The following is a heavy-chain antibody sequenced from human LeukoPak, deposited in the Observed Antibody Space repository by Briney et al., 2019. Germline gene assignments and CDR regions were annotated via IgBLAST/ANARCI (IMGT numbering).Heavy chain of an antibody. Sequence: PGGSLRLSCAASGFTVSSNYMSWVRQAPGKGLEWVSVIYSGGSTYYADSVKGRFTISRDNSKNTLYLQMNSLRAEDTAVYYCAREGVSPDAKGYYYYGMDVWGQGTTVTVSS. V-gene: IGHV3-66*01. D-gene: IGHD2-8*01. CDR3: AREGVSPDAKGYYYYGMDV. CDR2: IYSGGST. CDR1: GFTVSSNY. J-gene: IGHJ6*02.